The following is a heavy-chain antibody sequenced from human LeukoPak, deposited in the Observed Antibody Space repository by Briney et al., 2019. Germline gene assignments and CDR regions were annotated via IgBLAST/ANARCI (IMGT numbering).Heavy chain of an antibody. D-gene: IGHD4-17*01. V-gene: IGHV4-59*11. Sequence: SETLSLTCAVSDDSFSSHYWTWIRQPPGKGLEWIGYISYIASTNYNPSLESRVTISIDTSKNHFSLKLSSVTAADTAVYYCARDLVTVTKGFDIWGQGTMVSVSS. CDR2: ISYIAST. CDR1: DDSFSSHY. J-gene: IGHJ3*02. CDR3: ARDLVTVTKGFDI.